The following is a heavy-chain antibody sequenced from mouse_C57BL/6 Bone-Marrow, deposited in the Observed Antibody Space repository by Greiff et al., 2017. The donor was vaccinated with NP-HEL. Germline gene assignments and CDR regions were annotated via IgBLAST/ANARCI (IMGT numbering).Heavy chain of an antibody. CDR3: ARNPPPGYRYFDV. CDR1: GFSLTSYA. CDR2: IWTGGGT. J-gene: IGHJ1*03. Sequence: QVQLQQSGPGLVAPSQSLSITCTVSGFSLTSYAISWVRQPPGKGLVWLGVIWTGGGTNYNSALKSRLSISKNNSKSQVFLKMNSLQTDDTARYYCARNPPPGYRYFDVWGTGTTVTVSS. V-gene: IGHV2-9-1*01.